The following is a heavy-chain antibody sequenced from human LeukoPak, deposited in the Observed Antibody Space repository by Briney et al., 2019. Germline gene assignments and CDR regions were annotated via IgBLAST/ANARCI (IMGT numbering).Heavy chain of an antibody. CDR2: IIPILGIA. CDR3: ARERRLGIYYYDSSGYYDY. Sequence: SVKVSCKASGGTFSSYAISWVRQAPGQGLEWMGRIIPILGIANYAQKFQGRVTITADKSTSTAYKELSSLRSEDTAVYYCARERRLGIYYYDSSGYYDYWGQGTLVTVSS. J-gene: IGHJ4*02. D-gene: IGHD3-22*01. V-gene: IGHV1-69*04. CDR1: GGTFSSYA.